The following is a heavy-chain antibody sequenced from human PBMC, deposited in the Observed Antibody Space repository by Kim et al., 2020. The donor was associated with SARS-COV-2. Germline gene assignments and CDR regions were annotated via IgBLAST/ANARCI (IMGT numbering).Heavy chain of an antibody. CDR3: ATRIAVIEWKYNWFDP. D-gene: IGHD6-19*01. J-gene: IGHJ5*02. CDR1: GGSISSSSYY. V-gene: IGHV4-39*01. CDR2: IYYSGST. Sequence: SETLSLTCTVSGGSISSSSYYWGWIRQPPGKGLEWIGSIYYSGSTYYNPSLKSRVTISVDTSKNQFSLKLSSVTAADTAVYYCATRIAVIEWKYNWFDPWGQGTLVTVSS.